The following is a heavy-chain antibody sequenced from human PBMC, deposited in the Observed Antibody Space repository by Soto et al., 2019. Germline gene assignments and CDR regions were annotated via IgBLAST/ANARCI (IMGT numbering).Heavy chain of an antibody. D-gene: IGHD1-26*01. V-gene: IGHV4-59*08. Sequence: QPPGKGLEWIGYIYYSGSTNCNPSLKSRVTISVDTSKNQFSLKLSSVTAADTAVYYCARRYGSAIDFWGQGTLVTVSS. CDR3: ARRYGSAIDF. CDR2: IYYSGST. J-gene: IGHJ4*02.